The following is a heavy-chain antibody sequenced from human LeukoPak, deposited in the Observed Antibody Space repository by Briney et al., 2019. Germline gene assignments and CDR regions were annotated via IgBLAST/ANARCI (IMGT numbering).Heavy chain of an antibody. CDR2: ISGSGVDT. CDR3: AKSPPGSYSNSWYSKGHFDY. CDR1: GFTFSNYA. Sequence: GGSLRLSCAASGFTFSNYAMSWVRQAPGKGLEWVSGISGSGVDTHYADSVKGRFTISRDSSKSTLYLQMNILRAEDTAVYYCAKSPPGSYSNSWYSKGHFDYWGQGSLVAVSS. J-gene: IGHJ4*02. V-gene: IGHV3-23*01. D-gene: IGHD6-13*01.